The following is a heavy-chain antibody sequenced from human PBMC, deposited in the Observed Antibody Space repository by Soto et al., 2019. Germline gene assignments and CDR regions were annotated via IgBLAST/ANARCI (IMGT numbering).Heavy chain of an antibody. V-gene: IGHV5-51*01. J-gene: IGHJ6*02. CDR2: IYPGDSDT. Sequence: PGESLKISCKGSGYSFTSYWIGWVRQMPGKGLEWMGIIYPGDSDTRYSPSFQGQVTISADKSISTAYLQWSSLKASDTAMYYCARQAYCGGDCYYYGMDVWGQGTTVTVSS. D-gene: IGHD2-21*01. CDR1: GYSFTSYW. CDR3: ARQAYCGGDCYYYGMDV.